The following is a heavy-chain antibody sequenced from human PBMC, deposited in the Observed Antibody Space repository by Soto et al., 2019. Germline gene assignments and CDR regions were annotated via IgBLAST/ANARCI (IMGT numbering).Heavy chain of an antibody. CDR3: ARVFLPYYDSSGANWFDP. D-gene: IGHD3-22*01. CDR2: IIPIFGTA. V-gene: IGHV1-69*01. J-gene: IGHJ5*02. CDR1: GGTFSSYA. Sequence: QVQLVQSGAEVKKPGSSVKVSCKASGGTFSSYAISWVRQAPGQGLEWMGGIIPIFGTANYAQKFQGRVTITADESTSTAYMELSSLRSEDTAVYYCARVFLPYYDSSGANWFDPWGQGTLVTVSS.